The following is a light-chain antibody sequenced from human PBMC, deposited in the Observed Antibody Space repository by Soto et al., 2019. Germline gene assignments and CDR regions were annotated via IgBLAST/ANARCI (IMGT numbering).Light chain of an antibody. J-gene: IGLJ2*01. CDR2: YDS. CDR1: NIGSKS. CDR3: QVWDSSIDHVV. V-gene: IGLV3-21*04. Sequence: SYELTQPPSVSVAPGKTARITCGGNNIGSKSVHWYQQKPGQASVLVIYYDSDRPSGIPERFSGSNSGNTATLTISRVEAGDEADYYCQVWDSSIDHVVFGGGTKLTVL.